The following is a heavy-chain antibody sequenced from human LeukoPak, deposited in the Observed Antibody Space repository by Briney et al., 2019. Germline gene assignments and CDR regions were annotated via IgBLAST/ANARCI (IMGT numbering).Heavy chain of an antibody. CDR2: IYYSGSA. D-gene: IGHD3-22*01. Sequence: SETLSLTCTVSGGSISSYYWSWIRQPPGKGLEWIGYIYYSGSANYNPSLKSRVTISVDTSKNQFSLKLSSVTAADTAVYYCARGADYYDSSGYYRTAIRDYWGQGTLVTVSS. CDR3: ARGADYYDSSGYYRTAIRDY. J-gene: IGHJ4*02. V-gene: IGHV4-59*01. CDR1: GGSISSYY.